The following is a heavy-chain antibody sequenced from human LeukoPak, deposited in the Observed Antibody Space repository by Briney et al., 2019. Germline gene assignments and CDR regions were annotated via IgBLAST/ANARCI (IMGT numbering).Heavy chain of an antibody. D-gene: IGHD3-22*01. J-gene: IGHJ4*02. V-gene: IGHV3-23*01. CDR3: AKDPGYYDSSGYLFFDY. CDR2: ISGSGGST. Sequence: PLGSLRLSCAASGFTFSSYAMSWVRQAPGKGLEWVSAISGSGGSTYYADSVKGRFTISRDNSKNTLYLQMNSLRAEDTAVYYCAKDPGYYDSSGYLFFDYWGQGTLVTVSS. CDR1: GFTFSSYA.